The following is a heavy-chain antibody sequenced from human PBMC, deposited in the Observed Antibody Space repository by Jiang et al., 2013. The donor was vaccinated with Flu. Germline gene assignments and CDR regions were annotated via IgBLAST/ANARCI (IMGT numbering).Heavy chain of an antibody. CDR2: IIPIFGTA. J-gene: IGHJ4*02. Sequence: SSYAISWVRQAPGQGLEWMGGIIPIFGTANYAQKFQGRVTITADKSTSTAYMELSSLRSEDTAVYYCARMVYYDSSGYLDYWGQGTLVTVSS. CDR3: ARMVYYDSSGYLDY. CDR1: SSYA. V-gene: IGHV1-69*06. D-gene: IGHD3-22*01.